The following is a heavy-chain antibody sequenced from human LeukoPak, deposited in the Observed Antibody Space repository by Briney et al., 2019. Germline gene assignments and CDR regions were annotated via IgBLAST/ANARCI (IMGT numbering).Heavy chain of an antibody. CDR1: GFTFSNYW. J-gene: IGHJ4*02. CDR3: ARDTPRGSYLGSIFDS. CDR2: IKYDGGET. D-gene: IGHD3-16*01. Sequence: GASLRPSCAASGFTFSNYWISSVRQAPGKGLEWVANIKYDGGETYYVHSVNDRFTTSTANAKNSLYLQMNSLRAEDAAVSYCARDTPRGSYLGSIFDSWGQGTLVTVSS. V-gene: IGHV3-7*01.